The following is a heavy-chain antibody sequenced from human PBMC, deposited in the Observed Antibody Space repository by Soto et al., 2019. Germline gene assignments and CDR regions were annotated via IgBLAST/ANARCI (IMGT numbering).Heavy chain of an antibody. V-gene: IGHV3-74*01. CDR1: GFTFSSYW. Sequence: RGSLRLSCAASGFTFSSYWMHWVRQAPGKGLVWVSRMNEDGGTTDYADSVKGRFTISRDNAKNTLYLQMNSLRVEDTAVYYCARDLSGRADVWGQGLTVTVSS. D-gene: IGHD3-10*01. CDR3: ARDLSGRADV. J-gene: IGHJ6*02. CDR2: MNEDGGTT.